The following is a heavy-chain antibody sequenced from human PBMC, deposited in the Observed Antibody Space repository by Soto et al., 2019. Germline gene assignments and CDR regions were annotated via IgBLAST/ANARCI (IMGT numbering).Heavy chain of an antibody. CDR2: FIPIFPTP. V-gene: IGHV1-69*12. CDR1: GGSVTAYT. D-gene: IGHD2-15*01. CDR3: GTGAVVPAYPNWVDT. J-gene: IGHJ5*02. Sequence: QVQLVQSGAELKKPGSSVKVSCKASGGSVTAYTINWVRQAAGQGLEWIGAFIPIFPTPNYAQKFQGGVTISADGPTNTAYMELNSLTSDDAAVYYCGTGAVVPAYPNWVDTWGQGPLVTVSS.